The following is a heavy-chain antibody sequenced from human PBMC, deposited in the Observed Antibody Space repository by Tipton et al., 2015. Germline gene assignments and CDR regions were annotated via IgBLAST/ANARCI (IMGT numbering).Heavy chain of an antibody. Sequence: TLSLTCIVSGGSLYGHYWSWIRQSPGKGLEWIGYMYYGGGTEYNPSLKGRVTISVDTSKNQFFLKLSSVTAADTAVYYCARVFHPTGSWLGVYYYYGMDVWGQGTTVTVSS. CDR3: ARVFHPTGSWLGVYYYYGMDV. CDR2: MYYGGGT. V-gene: IGHV4-59*11. J-gene: IGHJ6*02. CDR1: GGSLYGHY. D-gene: IGHD3-10*01.